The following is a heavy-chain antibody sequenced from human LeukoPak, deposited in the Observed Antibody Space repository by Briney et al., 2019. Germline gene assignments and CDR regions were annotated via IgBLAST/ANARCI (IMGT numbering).Heavy chain of an antibody. Sequence: PSGTLSLTCAVSGVSISSNNWWNWVRQPPGQGLEWIGEIHHSGSTHYNPSLKSRLTISVDKCKNHVSLKLTSVTAADTAVYYCAERGSGWYFHNWGQGTLVTVSS. CDR3: AERGSGWYFHN. V-gene: IGHV4-4*02. J-gene: IGHJ4*02. CDR2: IHHSGST. CDR1: GVSISSNNW. D-gene: IGHD6-19*01.